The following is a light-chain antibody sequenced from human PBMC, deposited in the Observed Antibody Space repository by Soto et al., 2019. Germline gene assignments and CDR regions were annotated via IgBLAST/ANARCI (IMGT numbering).Light chain of an antibody. CDR3: QQYGSSPLT. CDR2: GAS. V-gene: IGKV3-20*01. J-gene: IGKJ2*01. CDR1: QSVSSSY. Sequence: EIVLTQSPGTLSLSPGERATLSCRASQSVSSSYLAWYQQKPGQAPRLLIYGASSRATGIPDRFSGSGSGTDFTLTISRLEPEDLAVYYCQQYGSSPLTFDQGTKLEIK.